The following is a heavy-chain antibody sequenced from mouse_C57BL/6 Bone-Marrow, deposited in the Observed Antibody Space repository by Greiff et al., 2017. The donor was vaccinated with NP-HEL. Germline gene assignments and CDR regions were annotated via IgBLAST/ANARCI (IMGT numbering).Heavy chain of an antibody. V-gene: IGHV1-7*01. D-gene: IGHD1-1*01. Sequence: QVQLQQSGAELAKPGASVKLSCKASGYTFTSYWMHWVKQRPGQGLEWIGYINPSSGYTTYNQKFKAKATLTADKSSSTAYMQLSSLTYEDSAVYYCAIITTVVAKAMDYWGQGTSVTVSS. CDR2: INPSSGYT. CDR1: GYTFTSYW. CDR3: AIITTVVAKAMDY. J-gene: IGHJ4*01.